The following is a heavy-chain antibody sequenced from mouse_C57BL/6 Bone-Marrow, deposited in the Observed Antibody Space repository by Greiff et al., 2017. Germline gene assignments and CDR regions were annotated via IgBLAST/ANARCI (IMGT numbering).Heavy chain of an antibody. Sequence: VQLQQSGPELVKPGASVKISCKASGYTFTDYYMNWVKQSHGQGLEWIGDINPNNGGTSYNQKFKGKATLTVDKSSSTAYMELRSLTSEDAAVYYCERNDGLYYFDYWGQGTTLTVSS. CDR3: ERNDGLYYFDY. CDR2: INPNNGGT. D-gene: IGHD2-3*01. V-gene: IGHV1-26*01. CDR1: GYTFTDYY. J-gene: IGHJ2*01.